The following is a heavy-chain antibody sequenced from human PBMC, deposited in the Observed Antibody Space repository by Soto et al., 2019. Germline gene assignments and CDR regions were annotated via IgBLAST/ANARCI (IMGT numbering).Heavy chain of an antibody. Sequence: EVQLLESGGGLVQPGGSLRLSCAASGFTFSSYAMSWVRQAPGKGLEWVSAISGSGGSTYYADSVKGRFTISRDNSKNTLYLQMNSLRAEDTVVYYCAKDHYYGSGSYHDAFDIWGQGTMVTVSS. J-gene: IGHJ3*02. V-gene: IGHV3-23*01. CDR3: AKDHYYGSGSYHDAFDI. CDR2: ISGSGGST. CDR1: GFTFSSYA. D-gene: IGHD3-10*01.